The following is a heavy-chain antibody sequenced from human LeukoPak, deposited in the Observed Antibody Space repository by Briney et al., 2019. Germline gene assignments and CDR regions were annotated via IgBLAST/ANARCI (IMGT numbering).Heavy chain of an antibody. CDR3: AREYDYYDRSGYFHH. CDR2: ISVYNGNT. D-gene: IGHD3-22*01. Sequence: GASVKVSCKASGYTFTSYGISWGRQAPGQGLERMGWISVYNGNTNYAQKLQGRVTMTTDTSTSTAYMELRGLRSDDTAFYYCAREYDYYDRSGYFHHWGQGTLVTVSS. V-gene: IGHV1-18*01. CDR1: GYTFTSYG. J-gene: IGHJ1*01.